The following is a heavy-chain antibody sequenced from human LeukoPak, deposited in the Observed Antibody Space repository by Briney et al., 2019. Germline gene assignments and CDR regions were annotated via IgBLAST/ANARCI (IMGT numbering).Heavy chain of an antibody. J-gene: IGHJ4*02. Sequence: SSETLSLTCAVYGGSFSGYYWSWIRQPAGKGLEWIGRIYTSGSTNYNPSLKSRVTMSVDTSKNQFSLKLSSVTAADTAVYYCARDLVSGYYGSGSYSYYFDYWGQGTLVTVSS. CDR1: GGSFSGYY. D-gene: IGHD3-10*01. CDR3: ARDLVSGYYGSGSYSYYFDY. V-gene: IGHV4-4*07. CDR2: IYTSGST.